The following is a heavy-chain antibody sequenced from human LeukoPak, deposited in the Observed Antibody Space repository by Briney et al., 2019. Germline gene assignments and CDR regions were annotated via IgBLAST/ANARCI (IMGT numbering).Heavy chain of an antibody. CDR2: IKQDGSEK. D-gene: IGHD5-18*01. J-gene: IGHJ4*02. V-gene: IGHV3-7*01. Sequence: GGSLRLSCGASGFTFSSFAMSWVRQAPGKGLEWVANIKQDGSEKYYVDSVKGRFTISRDNAKNSLYLQMNSLRAEDTAVYYCARVSMVTSGFDYWGQGTLVTVSS. CDR3: ARVSMVTSGFDY. CDR1: GFTFSSFA.